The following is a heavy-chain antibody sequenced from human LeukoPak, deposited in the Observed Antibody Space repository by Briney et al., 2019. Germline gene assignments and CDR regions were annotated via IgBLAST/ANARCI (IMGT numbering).Heavy chain of an antibody. D-gene: IGHD3-3*01. V-gene: IGHV3-7*01. CDR1: GFTFSSYA. CDR3: ARDPVLRFLEWLPPYYYYGMDV. Sequence: GGSLRLSCAASGFTFSSYAMSWVRQAPGKGLEWVANIKQDGSEKYYVDSVKGRFTISRDNAKNSLYLQMNSLRAEDTAVYYCARDPVLRFLEWLPPYYYYGMDVWGQGTTVTVSS. J-gene: IGHJ6*02. CDR2: IKQDGSEK.